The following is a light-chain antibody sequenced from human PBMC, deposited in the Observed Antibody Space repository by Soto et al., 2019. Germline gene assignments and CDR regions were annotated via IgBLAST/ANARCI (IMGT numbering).Light chain of an antibody. CDR2: GAS. CDR1: QSVDSNY. V-gene: IGKV3-20*01. J-gene: IGKJ1*01. CDR3: QQYGSSPKT. Sequence: IVFTQSPGTLSLSPGERATLSCRASQSVDSNYLAWYQQKPGQAPRLLIYGASSRAAGIPDRFSGSGSGTDFTLTISRLEPEDFAMYYCQQYGSSPKTFGQGTKVDIK.